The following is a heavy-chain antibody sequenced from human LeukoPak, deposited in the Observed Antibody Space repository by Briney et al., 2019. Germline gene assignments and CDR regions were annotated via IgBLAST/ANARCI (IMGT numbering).Heavy chain of an antibody. CDR3: PRAGYYYDSSGYPHFDY. Sequence: GASVKVSCKASGYTFTSYAINWVRQATGQGLEWMGWMNPNSGNTGYAQKFKGRVTMTRTTSISTAYMELTSCRSEATAWNYCPRAGYYYDSSGYPHFDYWGHRTLVTVSS. J-gene: IGHJ4*01. D-gene: IGHD3-22*01. CDR2: MNPNSGNT. V-gene: IGHV1-8*01. CDR1: GYTFTSYA.